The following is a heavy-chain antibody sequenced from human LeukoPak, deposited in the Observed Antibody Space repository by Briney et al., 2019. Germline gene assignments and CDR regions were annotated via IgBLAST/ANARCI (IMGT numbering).Heavy chain of an antibody. J-gene: IGHJ5*02. CDR1: GYTFTGYY. CDR3: ATVHGGDYYDSSGYRTNWFDP. CDR2: INPNSGGT. D-gene: IGHD3-22*01. Sequence: ASVKVSCKASGYTFTGYYMHWVRQAPGQGLEWMGRINPNSGGTNYAQKFQGRVTMTEDTSTDTAYMELSSLRSEDTAVYYCATVHGGDYYDSSGYRTNWFDPWGQGTLVTVSS. V-gene: IGHV1-2*06.